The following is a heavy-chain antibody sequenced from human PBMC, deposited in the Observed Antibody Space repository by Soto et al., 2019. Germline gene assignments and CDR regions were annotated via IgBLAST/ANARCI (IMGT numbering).Heavy chain of an antibody. Sequence: EVQLLESGGGLVQPGGSLRLSCAASGFTFSSYAMSCVRQAPGKGLEWVSAISGSGGSTYYADSVKGRFTISRDKSKNTLYLQMNSLRAEDKAVYYCAKPYSTVNYYSYGMDVWGQGTTVTVSS. CDR3: AKPYSTVNYYSYGMDV. CDR1: GFTFSSYA. D-gene: IGHD4-4*01. J-gene: IGHJ6*02. V-gene: IGHV3-23*01. CDR2: ISGSGGST.